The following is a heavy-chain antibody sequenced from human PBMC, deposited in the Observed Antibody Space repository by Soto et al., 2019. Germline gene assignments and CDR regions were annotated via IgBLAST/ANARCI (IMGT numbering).Heavy chain of an antibody. CDR2: ISTYNGNT. CDR1: GFTFNRYA. Sequence: QVQLVQSGAEVKKPGASVKVSCKASGFTFNRYAINWVRQAPGQGLEWLGWISTYNGNTNYAQKFQGRLTMTTDTATSKAYMELRSLRSDDTAVYFCARDPPLLLYALDIWGQGTMVTVSS. CDR3: ARDPPLLLYALDI. D-gene: IGHD2-15*01. V-gene: IGHV1-18*01. J-gene: IGHJ3*02.